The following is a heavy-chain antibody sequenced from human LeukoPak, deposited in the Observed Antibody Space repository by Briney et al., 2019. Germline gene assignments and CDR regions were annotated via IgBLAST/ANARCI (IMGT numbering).Heavy chain of an antibody. CDR3: AGSITMVRGVGYFDY. V-gene: IGHV1-46*01. CDR2: INPSGGST. CDR1: GYTFTIYY. Sequence: ASVKVSCKASGYTFTIYYMHWVRQAPGQGLEWMGIINPSGGSTSYAQKFQGRVTMTRDTSTSTVYMELSSLRSEDTAVYYCAGSITMVRGVGYFDYWGQGTLVTVSS. D-gene: IGHD3-10*01. J-gene: IGHJ4*02.